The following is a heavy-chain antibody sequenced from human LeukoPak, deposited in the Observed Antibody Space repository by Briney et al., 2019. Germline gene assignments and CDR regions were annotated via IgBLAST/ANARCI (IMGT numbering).Heavy chain of an antibody. D-gene: IGHD3-10*01. CDR2: ISAYNGNT. CDR3: ASLWFGEFFDY. J-gene: IGHJ4*02. Sequence: VASVKVSCKASGYTFTSYGISWVRQAPGQGLEWMGWISAYNGNTNYAQKLQGRVTMTTDTPTSTAYMELRSLRSDDTAVYYCASLWFGEFFDYWGQGTLVTVSS. V-gene: IGHV1-18*01. CDR1: GYTFTSYG.